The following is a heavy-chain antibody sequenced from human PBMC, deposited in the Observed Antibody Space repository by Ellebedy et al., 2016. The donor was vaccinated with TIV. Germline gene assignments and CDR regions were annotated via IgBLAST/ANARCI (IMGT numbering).Heavy chain of an antibody. J-gene: IGHJ4*02. D-gene: IGHD6-19*01. Sequence: GESLKISCAASGFTFSNYWIHWVRQAPGKGLVWLSRINRDGSSANYADSVKGRFSISRDNSKNTLYVQMNSLRAEDTAVYYCARGGRDQWLIDYWGQGTLDTVSS. CDR2: INRDGSSA. CDR3: ARGGRDQWLIDY. CDR1: GFTFSNYW. V-gene: IGHV3-74*01.